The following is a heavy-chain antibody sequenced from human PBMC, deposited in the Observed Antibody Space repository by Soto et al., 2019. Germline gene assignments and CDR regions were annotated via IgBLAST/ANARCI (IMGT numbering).Heavy chain of an antibody. V-gene: IGHV3-30*03. CDR2: ISYDGST. CDR3: ARVAPFYYYAMDV. CDR1: GFTFSSYG. D-gene: IGHD5-12*01. J-gene: IGHJ6*02. Sequence: GSLRLSCAASGFTFSSYGMHWVRQAPGKGLEWVAVISYDGSTYYAGSVKGRFTISRDSSKNTLFLQMNRLRAEDTAVYYCARVAPFYYYAMDVWGQGTTVTVSS.